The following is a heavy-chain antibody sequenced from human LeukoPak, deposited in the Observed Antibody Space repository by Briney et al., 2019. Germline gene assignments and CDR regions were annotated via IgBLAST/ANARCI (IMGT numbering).Heavy chain of an antibody. CDR1: GYSISSGYY. Sequence: PSETLSLTCTVSGYSISSGYYWGWIRQPPGKGLEWIGSIYHSGSTYYNPSLKSRVTISVDTSKNQFSLKLSSVTAADTAVYYCARAGEGSSWFAWGQGTLVTVSS. CDR3: ARAGEGSSWFA. D-gene: IGHD6-13*01. J-gene: IGHJ5*02. CDR2: IYHSGST. V-gene: IGHV4-38-2*02.